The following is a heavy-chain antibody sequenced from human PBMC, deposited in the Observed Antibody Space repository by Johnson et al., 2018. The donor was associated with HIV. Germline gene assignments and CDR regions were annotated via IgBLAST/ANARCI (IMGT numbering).Heavy chain of an antibody. CDR3: ARVRGYSYVLDAFDI. J-gene: IGHJ3*02. Sequence: VQLVESGGGVVRPGGSLRLSCAASGFTFDDYGMSWVRQAPGKGLEWVSGINWNGGSTGYADSVKGRFTISRENAKNSMYLQMNSLRAEDTALYYCARVRGYSYVLDAFDIWGQGTMVTVSS. D-gene: IGHD5-18*01. CDR2: INWNGGST. V-gene: IGHV3-20*04. CDR1: GFTFDDYG.